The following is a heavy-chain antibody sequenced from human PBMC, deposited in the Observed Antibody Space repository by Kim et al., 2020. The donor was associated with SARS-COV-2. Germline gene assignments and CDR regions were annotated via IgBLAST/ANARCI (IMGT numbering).Heavy chain of an antibody. Sequence: GGSLRLSCTASGFTFGDYAMSWFRQAPGKGLEWVGFIRSKAYGGTTEYAASVKGRFTISRDDSKSIAYLQMNSLKTEDTAVYYCTRDSLLWFREYFDYWGQGTLVTVSS. CDR1: GFTFGDYA. CDR2: IRSKAYGGTT. V-gene: IGHV3-49*03. J-gene: IGHJ4*02. D-gene: IGHD3-10*01. CDR3: TRDSLLWFREYFDY.